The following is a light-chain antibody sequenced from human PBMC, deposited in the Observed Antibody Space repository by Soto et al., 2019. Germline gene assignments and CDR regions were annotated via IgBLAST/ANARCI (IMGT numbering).Light chain of an antibody. Sequence: DIQMTQSPSTLSASIGDRVTITCRASQSINNWLAWYQQKPGKAPKLLIYKASNLEGGVPSRFSGSGSGTEFTLTISCLQPYDFAADYCQQYKSFSEVTFGGGTRVEVK. CDR3: QQYKSFSEVT. CDR2: KAS. J-gene: IGKJ4*01. CDR1: QSINNW. V-gene: IGKV1-5*03.